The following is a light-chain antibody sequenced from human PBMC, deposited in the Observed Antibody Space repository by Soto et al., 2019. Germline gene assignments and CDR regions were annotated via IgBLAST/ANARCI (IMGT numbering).Light chain of an antibody. Sequence: DIQMTQSPSSMSASLGDRVTITCLSSQGITYWLAWYQQRPGRAPKCLIYAASILESEVPSRFTGSGSGTNFTLTINDLQPEDFATYFCQQANSFPLTFGQGTRLEIK. J-gene: IGKJ5*01. CDR3: QQANSFPLT. CDR1: QGITYW. V-gene: IGKV1-12*01. CDR2: AAS.